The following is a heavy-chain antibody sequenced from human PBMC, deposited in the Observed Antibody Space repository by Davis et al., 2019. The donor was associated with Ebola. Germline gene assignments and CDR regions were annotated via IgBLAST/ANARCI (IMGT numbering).Heavy chain of an antibody. CDR2: LSGSGDNT. CDR1: GFSFSSYA. V-gene: IGHV3-23*01. J-gene: IGHJ4*02. D-gene: IGHD5-24*01. Sequence: GGSLRLSCAASGFSFSSYALTWVRQAPGKGLEWVSALSGSGDNTYYADSVKGRFTISRDNSKNTLFLQMNTLRVEDTAVYYCARSHRERWQLPDDYWGLGTLVTVSS. CDR3: ARSHRERWQLPDDY.